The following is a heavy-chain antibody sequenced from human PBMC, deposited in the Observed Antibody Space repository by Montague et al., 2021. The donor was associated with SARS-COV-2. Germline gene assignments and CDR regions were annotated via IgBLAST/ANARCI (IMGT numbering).Heavy chain of an antibody. J-gene: IGHJ3*01. D-gene: IGHD3-16*01. CDR3: ARYYVSGNYGFDL. CDR1: GSTLSSYW. V-gene: IGHV3-74*01. Sequence: SLRLSCAASGSTLSSYWMHWVRQAPGKGLVWVSRINSDGSNTNYADSVKGRFTISRDNAKNTLYLQMISLRAEDTAVYYCARYYVSGNYGFDLWGQGTMVTVSS. CDR2: INSDGSNT.